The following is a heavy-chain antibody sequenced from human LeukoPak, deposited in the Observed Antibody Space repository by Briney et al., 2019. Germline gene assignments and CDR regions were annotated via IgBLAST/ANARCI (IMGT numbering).Heavy chain of an antibody. CDR3: VSFYETN. V-gene: IGHV3-74*01. CDR1: GNYW. J-gene: IGHJ4*02. CDR2: INSDGSWT. D-gene: IGHD2-2*01. Sequence: GGSLRLSCAASGNYWMHWVRQAPGKGLVWVSHINSDGSWTGYADSVKGRFTISKGNAKNTVYLQMNNLRAEDTAVYYCVSFYETNWGRGTLVTVSS.